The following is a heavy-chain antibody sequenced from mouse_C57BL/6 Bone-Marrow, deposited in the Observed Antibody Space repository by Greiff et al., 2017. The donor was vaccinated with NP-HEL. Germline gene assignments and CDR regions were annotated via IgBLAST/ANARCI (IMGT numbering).Heavy chain of an antibody. V-gene: IGHV1-50*01. CDR3: AGSSFAY. D-gene: IGHD1-1*01. CDR1: GYTFTSYW. J-gene: IGHJ3*01. CDR2: IDPSDSYT. Sequence: QVQLQQPGAELVKPGASVKLSCKASGYTFTSYWMQWVKQRPGQGLEWIGEIDPSDSYTNYNQKFKGKATLTVDTSSSTAYMQLSSLTSEDSAVYYCAGSSFAYWGQGTLVTVSA.